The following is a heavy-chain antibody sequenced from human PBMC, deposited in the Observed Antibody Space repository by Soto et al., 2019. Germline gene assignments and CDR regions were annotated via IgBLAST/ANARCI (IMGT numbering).Heavy chain of an antibody. J-gene: IGHJ4*02. CDR3: ARGPGGFGDFSLDY. CDR2: IYTGGST. D-gene: IGHD3-10*01. Sequence: SDTLSLTSAVSGGSISHYYWRWIRKPAGKGLKWIRRIYTGGSTNYNPSLKSRVTMSVETSKNQFSLKLSSVTAADTAVYYCARGPGGFGDFSLDYWGQGTLVTVSS. V-gene: IGHV4-4*07. CDR1: GGSISHYY.